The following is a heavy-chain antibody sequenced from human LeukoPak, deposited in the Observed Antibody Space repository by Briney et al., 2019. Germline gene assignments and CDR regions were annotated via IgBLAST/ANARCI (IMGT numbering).Heavy chain of an antibody. CDR3: AKGGDWVVVVPAAHFDY. J-gene: IGHJ4*02. V-gene: IGHV3-23*01. CDR2: ISGSGGST. Sequence: GGSLRLSCAASGFTFSSYAMSWVRQAPGKGLEWVSAISGSGGSTYYADSVKGRFTISRDNSKNTLYLQMNSLRAEDTAVYYCAKGGDWVVVVPAAHFDYWGQGTLVTVSS. D-gene: IGHD2-2*01. CDR1: GFTFSSYA.